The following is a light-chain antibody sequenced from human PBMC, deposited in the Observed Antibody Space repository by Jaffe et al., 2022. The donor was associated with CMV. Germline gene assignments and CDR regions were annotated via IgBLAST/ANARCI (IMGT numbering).Light chain of an antibody. J-gene: IGKJ4*01. Sequence: EIVLTQSPGTLSLSPGDRGTLSCRASQRVGSSHLAWYQQKPGQAPRLLIYGASSRATGIPDRFSGSGSGTDFTLTISRLEPEDFAVYYCQQYGSSPVTFGGGTKVEIK. V-gene: IGKV3-20*01. CDR2: GAS. CDR1: QRVGSSH. CDR3: QQYGSSPVT.